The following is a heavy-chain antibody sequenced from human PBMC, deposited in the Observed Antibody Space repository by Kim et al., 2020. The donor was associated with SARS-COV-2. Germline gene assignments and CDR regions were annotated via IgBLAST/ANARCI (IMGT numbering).Heavy chain of an antibody. J-gene: IGHJ5*02. Sequence: SVKVSCKASGGTFNSYAINWVRQAPGQGLEWMGRIIPLLGIENNPQKFQGRVTITADISTSTAYMELSSLRSEDTALYYCASEACSGGSCYHRYKWLDPWGQGTLVTVSS. CDR3: ASEACSGGSCYHRYKWLDP. CDR2: IIPLLGIE. V-gene: IGHV1-69*04. D-gene: IGHD2-15*01. CDR1: GGTFNSYA.